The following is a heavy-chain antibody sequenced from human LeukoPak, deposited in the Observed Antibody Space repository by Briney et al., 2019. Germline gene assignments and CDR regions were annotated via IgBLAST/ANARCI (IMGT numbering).Heavy chain of an antibody. J-gene: IGHJ4*02. CDR3: FRHKPAYDILTGYSPYYFDY. CDR1: GGPISSSSYY. Sequence: PSETLTLICTVSGGPISSSSYYWGWIRQPPGKGLEWMGSIYYSGSTYYNPSLKSRVTISVDTSKTQFSLKLSSVTAADTAVYFFFRHKPAYDILTGYSPYYFDYWGQGTLVTVSS. V-gene: IGHV4-39*01. D-gene: IGHD3-9*01. CDR2: IYYSGST.